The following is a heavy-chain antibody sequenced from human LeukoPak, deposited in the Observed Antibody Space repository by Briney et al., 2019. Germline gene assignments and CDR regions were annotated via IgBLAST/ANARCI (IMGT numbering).Heavy chain of an antibody. CDR1: GFTFSSYA. CDR3: AREGAIAAADNWFDP. V-gene: IGHV3-30*04. J-gene: IGHJ5*02. CDR2: ISYDGSNK. D-gene: IGHD6-13*01. Sequence: PGGSLRLSCAASGFTFSSYAMHWVRQAPGKGLEWVAVISYDGSNKYYADSVKGRFTISRDNSKNTLYLQMNSLRAEDTAVYYCAREGAIAAADNWFDPWGQGTLVTVSS.